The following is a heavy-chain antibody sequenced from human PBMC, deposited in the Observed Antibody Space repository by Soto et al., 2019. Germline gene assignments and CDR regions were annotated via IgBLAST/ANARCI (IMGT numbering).Heavy chain of an antibody. CDR1: GGSISSGAYY. CDR2: IFYSGTT. Sequence: SETLSLTCTVSGGSISSGAYYWSWVRQHPGKGLEWIGHIFYSGTTYYNPSLKSRVTISLDTSNNQFSLRLSSVTAADTAVYYCARDEIGYKAYGMDVWGQGTTVTVSS. D-gene: IGHD1-20*01. V-gene: IGHV4-31*03. CDR3: ARDEIGYKAYGMDV. J-gene: IGHJ6*02.